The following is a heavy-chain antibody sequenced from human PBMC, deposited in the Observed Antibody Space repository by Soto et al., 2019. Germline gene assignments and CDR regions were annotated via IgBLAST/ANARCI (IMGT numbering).Heavy chain of an antibody. Sequence: PSQTLSLTCAICGDSVSSNSAAWNWIRQSPSRGLEWLGRTYYRSKWYNDYAVSVKSRITINPDTSKNQFSLQLNSVTPEDTAVYYCASSTMVRGVIKHNWFDPWGQGTLVTVSS. CDR1: GDSVSSNSAA. CDR3: ASSTMVRGVIKHNWFDP. V-gene: IGHV6-1*01. D-gene: IGHD3-10*01. CDR2: TYYRSKWYN. J-gene: IGHJ5*02.